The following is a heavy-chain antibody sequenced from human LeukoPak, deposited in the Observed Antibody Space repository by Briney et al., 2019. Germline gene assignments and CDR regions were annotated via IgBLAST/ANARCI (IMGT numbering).Heavy chain of an antibody. J-gene: IGHJ4*02. Sequence: GGSLRLSCAASGFTFSNYALNWVRQAPGKGLEWVAGIGGGDDIHYADSVKGLFTGSRDDSKNTLYLQMSSLRIEDTAVYYCAKDATPFNSIWDYFDSWGQGALVTVSA. CDR3: AKDATPFNSIWDYFDS. D-gene: IGHD7-27*01. CDR2: IGGGDDI. V-gene: IGHV3-23*01. CDR1: GFTFSNYA.